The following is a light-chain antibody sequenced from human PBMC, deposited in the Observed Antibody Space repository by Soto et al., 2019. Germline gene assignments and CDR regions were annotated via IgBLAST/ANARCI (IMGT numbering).Light chain of an antibody. Sequence: EIVMTQSPATLSVSPGERATLSCRSSQSVSNDLAWYQQKPGQAPRLLIYGASTRATGIPARFSGSGSGTEFTLTISSLQSEDFAVYYCQQYNNWPPWTFGQGTKVEIK. CDR2: GAS. J-gene: IGKJ1*01. CDR1: QSVSND. V-gene: IGKV3-15*01. CDR3: QQYNNWPPWT.